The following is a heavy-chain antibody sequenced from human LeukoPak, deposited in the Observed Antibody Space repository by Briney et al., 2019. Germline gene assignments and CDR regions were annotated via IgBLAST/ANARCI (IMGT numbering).Heavy chain of an antibody. CDR2: TSWNSGAI. D-gene: IGHD3-22*01. CDR3: AKGSMLIVPYGMDV. V-gene: IGHV3-9*01. Sequence: GGSLRLSCAASGFTFDNYAMHWVRQGPGKGLEWVSGTSWNSGAIRYADSVQGRFTISRDNAKNSLFLEMNSLRVDDTALYYCAKGSMLIVPYGMDVWGQGTTVTVSS. CDR1: GFTFDNYA. J-gene: IGHJ6*02.